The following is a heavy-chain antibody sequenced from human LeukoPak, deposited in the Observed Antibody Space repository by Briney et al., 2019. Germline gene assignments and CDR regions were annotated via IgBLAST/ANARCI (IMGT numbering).Heavy chain of an antibody. CDR3: ARHGTISSESYFDY. Sequence: PGGSLRLSCAASGFTFSDYYMSWIRQAPGKGLEWVSYITTTSTYTDYADSVKGRFTISRDNAKNSLYLQMNSLRPEDTAVYYCARHGTISSESYFDYWGQGALVTVSS. D-gene: IGHD1-14*01. CDR2: ITTTSTYT. CDR1: GFTFSDYY. V-gene: IGHV3-11*03. J-gene: IGHJ4*02.